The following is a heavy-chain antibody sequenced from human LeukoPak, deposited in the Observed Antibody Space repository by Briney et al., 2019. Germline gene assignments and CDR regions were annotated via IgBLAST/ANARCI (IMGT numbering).Heavy chain of an antibody. Sequence: ASVKVSCKASGYTFTGYYMHWVRQAPGQGLEWMGWINPNSGGTNYAQKFQGRVTMTRDTSISTAYMELSRLRSDDTAVYYCAREAARVLGSSNSVYYYGMDVWGQGTTVTVSS. J-gene: IGHJ6*02. V-gene: IGHV1-2*02. D-gene: IGHD2-15*01. CDR1: GYTFTGYY. CDR2: INPNSGGT. CDR3: AREAARVLGSSNSVYYYGMDV.